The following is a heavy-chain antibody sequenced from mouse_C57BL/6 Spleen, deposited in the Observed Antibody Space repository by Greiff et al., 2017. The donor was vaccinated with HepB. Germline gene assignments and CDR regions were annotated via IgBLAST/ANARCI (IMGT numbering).Heavy chain of an antibody. CDR3: ARWGGYDGHFDY. V-gene: IGHV1-82*01. CDR1: GYAFSSSW. Sequence: QVQLQQSGPELVKPGASVKISCKASGYAFSSSWMNWVKQRPGKGLEWIGRIYPGDGDTNYNGKFKGKATLTADKSSSTAYMQLSSLTSEDSAVYFCARWGGYDGHFDYWGQGTTLTVSS. D-gene: IGHD2-2*01. CDR2: IYPGDGDT. J-gene: IGHJ2*01.